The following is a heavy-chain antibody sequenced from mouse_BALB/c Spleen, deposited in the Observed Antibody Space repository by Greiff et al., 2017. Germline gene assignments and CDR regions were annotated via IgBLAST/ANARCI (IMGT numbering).Heavy chain of an antibody. D-gene: IGHD2-4*01. CDR2: INPSTGYT. J-gene: IGHJ4*01. V-gene: IGHV1-7*01. CDR3: ARAITYAMDY. CDR1: GYTFTSYW. Sequence: LKESGAELAKPGASVKMSCKASGYTFTSYWMHWVKQRPGQGLEWIGYINPSTGYTEYNQKFKDKATLTADKSSSTAYMQLSSLTSEDSAVYYCARAITYAMDYWGQGTSVTVSS.